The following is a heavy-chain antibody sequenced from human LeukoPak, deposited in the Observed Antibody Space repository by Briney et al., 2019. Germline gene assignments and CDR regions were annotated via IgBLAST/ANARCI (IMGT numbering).Heavy chain of an antibody. D-gene: IGHD2-15*01. CDR3: ARVFIYCSGGSCYCDY. J-gene: IGHJ4*02. V-gene: IGHV1-2*02. Sequence: ASVKVSCKASGYTFTGYYMHWVRQAPGQGLEWMGWINPNSGGTNYAQKFQGRVTMTRDTSISTAYMELSRLRSDGTAVYYCARVFIYCSGGSCYCDYWGQGTLVTVSS. CDR2: INPNSGGT. CDR1: GYTFTGYY.